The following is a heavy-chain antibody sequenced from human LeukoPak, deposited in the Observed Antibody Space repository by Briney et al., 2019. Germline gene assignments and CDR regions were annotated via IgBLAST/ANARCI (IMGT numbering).Heavy chain of an antibody. CDR3: ARDSGERGSGSYLIAY. J-gene: IGHJ4*02. CDR2: INPHSGDT. CDR1: GYTFTDYY. D-gene: IGHD3-10*01. V-gene: IGHV1-2*02. Sequence: GSVKVSCKASGYTFTDYYLHWVRQAPGQGLEWMGWINPHSGDTNYAQKFQGRVTMTRDTSISTAYMELSRLRSDDTAVYYCARDSGERGSGSYLIAYWGQGTLVTVSS.